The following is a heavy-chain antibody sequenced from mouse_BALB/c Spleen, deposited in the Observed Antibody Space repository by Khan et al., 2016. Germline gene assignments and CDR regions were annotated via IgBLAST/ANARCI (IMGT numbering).Heavy chain of an antibody. J-gene: IGHJ4*01. CDR2: ISYDGSN. V-gene: IGHV3-6*02. D-gene: IGHD1-1*01. CDR3: AREGNYYGSSPPMDY. CDR1: GYSITSGYY. Sequence: EVQLQESGPGLVKPSQSLSLTCSVTGYSITSGYYWNWIRQFPGNKLEWMGYISYDGSNNYNPSLKNRISITRDTSKNQFFLKLNSVTTEDTATXYCAREGNYYGSSPPMDYWGQGTSVTVSS.